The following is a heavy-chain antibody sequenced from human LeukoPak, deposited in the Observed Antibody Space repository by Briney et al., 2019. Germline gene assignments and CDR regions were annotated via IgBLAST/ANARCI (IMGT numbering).Heavy chain of an antibody. D-gene: IGHD3-10*01. J-gene: IGHJ6*03. CDR1: EFTFGDYA. V-gene: IGHV1-69*06. CDR3: ARDRSMVRGPMDV. CDR2: IIPIFGTA. Sequence: GRSLRLSCTASEFTFGDYAISWVRQAPGQGLEWMGGIIPIFGTANYAQKFQGRVTITADKSTSTAYMELSSLRSEDTAVYYCARDRSMVRGPMDVWGKGTTVTVSS.